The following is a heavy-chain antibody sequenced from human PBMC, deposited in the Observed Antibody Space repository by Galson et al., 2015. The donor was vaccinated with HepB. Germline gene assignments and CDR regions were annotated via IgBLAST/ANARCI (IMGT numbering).Heavy chain of an antibody. CDR2: ISSSSTYT. Sequence: SLRLSCAASGFTFSDYYMSWIRQAPGKGLEWVSYISSSSTYTNYADSVKGRFTISRDNAKKSLYLQINSLRDEDTAVYYCARVYFGSGSSSAYWYFDLWGRGALVTVSS. D-gene: IGHD3-10*01. J-gene: IGHJ2*01. V-gene: IGHV3-11*06. CDR1: GFTFSDYY. CDR3: ARVYFGSGSSSAYWYFDL.